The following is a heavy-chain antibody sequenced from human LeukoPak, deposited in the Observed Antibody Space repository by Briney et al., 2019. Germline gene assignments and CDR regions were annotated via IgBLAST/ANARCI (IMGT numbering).Heavy chain of an antibody. V-gene: IGHV5-51*01. CDR1: GYSFTSYW. D-gene: IGHD1-26*01. CDR2: IYPGDSDT. CDR3: ALSPGSPQDAFDI. Sequence: GESLKISCKGSGYSFTSYWIGWVRQMPGKGLEWMGIIYPGDSDTRYSPSFQGQVTISAVKSISTAYLQWSSLKASDTAMYYCALSPGSPQDAFDIWGQGTMVTVSS. J-gene: IGHJ3*02.